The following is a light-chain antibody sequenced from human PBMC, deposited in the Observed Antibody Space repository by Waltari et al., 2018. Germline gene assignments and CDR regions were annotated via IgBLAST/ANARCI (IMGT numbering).Light chain of an antibody. CDR2: QDN. V-gene: IGLV3-1*01. J-gene: IGLJ2*01. CDR1: KLGDKY. CDR3: QAWDSNTGEV. Sequence: SYVLTQPPSVSVSPGQTASITCSGDKLGDKYAFWYQQKSGQSPVLVIFQDNKRPSGIPGRFSGSNSGNTATLTISGTQAMDEADYYCQAWDSNTGEVFGVGTKLTVL.